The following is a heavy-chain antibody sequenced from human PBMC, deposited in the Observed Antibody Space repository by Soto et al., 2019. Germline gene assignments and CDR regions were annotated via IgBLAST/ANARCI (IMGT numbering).Heavy chain of an antibody. CDR3: ARRGGSVFFDV. V-gene: IGHV5-51*01. D-gene: IGHD2-15*01. CDR2: IYPGGSDT. CDR1: GYIFTTYW. J-gene: IGHJ3*01. Sequence: GESLKISCEIFGYIFTTYWIGWVRQMPGKGLEWMGIIYPGGSDTRYSPSFQGQVTISVDKSINTAYLQLNSLRASDTAIYYCARRGGSVFFDVWGQGTMVTVSS.